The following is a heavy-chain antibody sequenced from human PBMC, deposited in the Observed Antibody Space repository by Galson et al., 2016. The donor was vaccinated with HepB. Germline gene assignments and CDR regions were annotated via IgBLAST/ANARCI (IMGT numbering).Heavy chain of an antibody. Sequence: SVKVSCKAAGGNLNTYAIDWVRQAPGQGLEWMGGILPILGRADYAQKVRGRLTLTADESTSTAYLELSNLRSEDTAVYYCATHFRDSSGYGDLDNWGQGTLITVSS. CDR2: ILPILGRA. CDR3: ATHFRDSSGYGDLDN. J-gene: IGHJ4*03. V-gene: IGHV1-69*10. CDR1: GGNLNTYA. D-gene: IGHD3-22*01.